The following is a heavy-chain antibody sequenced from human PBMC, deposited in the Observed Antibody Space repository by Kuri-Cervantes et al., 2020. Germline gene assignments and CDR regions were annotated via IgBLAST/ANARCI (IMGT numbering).Heavy chain of an antibody. D-gene: IGHD6-13*01. CDR1: GFTFSGYA. V-gene: IGHV3-23*01. Sequence: LSLTCAASGFTFSGYAMSWVRQAPGKGLEWVSAISGSGGSTYYADSVKGRFTISRDNSKNTLYLQMNSLRAGDTAVYYCARVFSSSLDLWGRGTLVTVSS. CDR3: ARVFSSSLDL. J-gene: IGHJ2*01. CDR2: ISGSGGST.